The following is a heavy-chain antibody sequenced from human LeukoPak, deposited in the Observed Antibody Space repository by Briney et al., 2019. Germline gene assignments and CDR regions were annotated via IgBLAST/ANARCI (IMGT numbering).Heavy chain of an antibody. J-gene: IGHJ3*02. Sequence: ASVKVSCKASGYTFTGYYMHWVRQAPGQGLEWMGWINPNSGGTNYAQKFQGRVTMTRDTSISTAYMELSRLRSDDTAVYYCAKDLNYYGRADAFDIWGQGTLVTVSS. CDR1: GYTFTGYY. V-gene: IGHV1-2*02. CDR2: INPNSGGT. CDR3: AKDLNYYGRADAFDI. D-gene: IGHD3-22*01.